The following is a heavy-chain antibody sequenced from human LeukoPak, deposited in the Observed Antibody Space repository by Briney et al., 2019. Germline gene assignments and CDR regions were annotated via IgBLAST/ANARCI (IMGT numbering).Heavy chain of an antibody. CDR3: ARDEARYSSGYYPNWFDP. V-gene: IGHV1-18*01. CDR2: ISGYNGNT. Sequence: ASVKVSCKASGYTFTSSGISWVRQAPGQGLEWIGWISGYNGNTNYAQKLQGRVTMTTDTSTSTAYMELRSLRSDDTAVYYCARDEARYSSGYYPNWFDPWGQGTLVTVSS. J-gene: IGHJ5*02. D-gene: IGHD3-22*01. CDR1: GYTFTSSG.